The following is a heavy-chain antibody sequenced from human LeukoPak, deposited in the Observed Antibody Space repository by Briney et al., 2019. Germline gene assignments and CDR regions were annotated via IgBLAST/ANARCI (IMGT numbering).Heavy chain of an antibody. D-gene: IGHD4-11*01. CDR3: AKDSNYHGGYFDY. CDR2: ISGSGGST. Sequence: GGSLRLSCAASGFTFSDAWMSWVRQAPGKGLEWVSAISGSGGSTYYADSVKGRFTISRDNSKNTLYLQMNSLRAEDTAVYYCAKDSNYHGGYFDYWGQGTLVTVSS. J-gene: IGHJ4*02. CDR1: GFTFSDAW. V-gene: IGHV3-23*01.